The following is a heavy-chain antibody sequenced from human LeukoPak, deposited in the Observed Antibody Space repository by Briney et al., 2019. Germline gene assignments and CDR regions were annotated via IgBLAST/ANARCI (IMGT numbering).Heavy chain of an antibody. D-gene: IGHD5-18*01. CDR3: AKDGYSYGPVDV. CDR1: GFTFSSYA. CDR2: ISGSSGST. Sequence: PGGSLRLSCAASGFTFSSYAMSCVRQAPGKGLEWVSGISGSSGSTYYADSVKGRFTISRDNSKNTLYLQMNSLRAEDTAVYYCAKDGYSYGPVDVWGKGTTVTVSS. V-gene: IGHV3-23*01. J-gene: IGHJ6*03.